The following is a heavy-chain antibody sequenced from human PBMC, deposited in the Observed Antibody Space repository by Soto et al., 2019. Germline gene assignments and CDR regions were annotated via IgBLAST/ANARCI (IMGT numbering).Heavy chain of an antibody. Sequence: GXAVKVSCKASGGPFISYAISWVRQSPGQGLEWMGGIIPIFGTANYAQKFQGRVTITADKSTSTAYMELSSLRSEDTAVYYCARKTYYYDSSGLLGGYYFDYWGQGTLVTVSS. CDR2: IIPIFGTA. D-gene: IGHD3-22*01. CDR1: GGPFISYA. V-gene: IGHV1-69*06. CDR3: ARKTYYYDSSGLLGGYYFDY. J-gene: IGHJ4*02.